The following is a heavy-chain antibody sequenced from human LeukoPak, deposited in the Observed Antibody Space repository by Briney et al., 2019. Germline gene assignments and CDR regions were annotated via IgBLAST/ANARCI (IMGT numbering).Heavy chain of an antibody. Sequence: SETLSLTCTVSGGSISSSSYYWGWIRQPPGKGLEWIGSIYYSGSTYHNPSLKSRVTISVDTPKNQFSLKLSSVTAADTAVYYCARDNYGDYGFDYWGQGTLVTVSS. J-gene: IGHJ4*02. CDR3: ARDNYGDYGFDY. D-gene: IGHD4-17*01. CDR2: IYYSGST. V-gene: IGHV4-39*07. CDR1: GGSISSSSYY.